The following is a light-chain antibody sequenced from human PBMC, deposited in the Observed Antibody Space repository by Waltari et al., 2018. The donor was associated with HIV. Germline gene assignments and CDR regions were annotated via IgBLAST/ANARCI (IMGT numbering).Light chain of an antibody. J-gene: IGKJ4*01. CDR1: QSIRSW. CDR2: KAS. CDR3: QQYDAFPLT. V-gene: IGKV1-5*03. Sequence: DIQMTQSPSTLSASVGDRVTITCRASQSIRSWLAWYQQKPGRAPKLLIHKASSLQSGVPSRFSGGGSGTEFTRTITSLQPDDFATYYCQQYDAFPLTFGGGTKVDI.